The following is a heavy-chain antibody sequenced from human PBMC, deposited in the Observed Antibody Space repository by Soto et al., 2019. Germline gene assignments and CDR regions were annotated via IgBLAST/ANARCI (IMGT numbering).Heavy chain of an antibody. V-gene: IGHV5-10-1*01. CDR2: IDPSDSYT. J-gene: IGHJ4*02. CDR3: ATTGSTYYYDSSGYYPG. CDR1: GYSFTSYW. Sequence: GESLKISCKGSGYSFTSYWISWVRQMPGKGLEWMGRIDPSDSYTNYSPSFQGHVTISADKSISTAYLQWSSLKASDTAMYYCATTGSTYYYDSSGYYPGWGQGTLVTVSS. D-gene: IGHD3-22*01.